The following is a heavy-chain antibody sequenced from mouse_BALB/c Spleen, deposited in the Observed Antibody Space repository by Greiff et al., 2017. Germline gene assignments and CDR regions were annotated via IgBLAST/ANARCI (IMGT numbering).Heavy chain of an antibody. CDR1: GYSITSDYA. Sequence: DVKLQESGPGLVKPSQSLSLTCTVTGYSITSDYAWNWIRQFPGNKLEWMGYISYSGSTSYNPSLKSRISITRDTSKNQFFLQLNSVTTEDTATYYCARSGYDYAMDYWGQGTSVTVSS. CDR3: ARSGYDYAMDY. J-gene: IGHJ4*01. V-gene: IGHV3-2*02. D-gene: IGHD2-2*01. CDR2: ISYSGST.